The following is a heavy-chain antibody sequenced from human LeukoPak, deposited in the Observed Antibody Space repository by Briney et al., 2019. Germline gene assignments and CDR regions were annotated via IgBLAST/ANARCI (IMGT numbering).Heavy chain of an antibody. CDR1: GFTFDDHA. V-gene: IGHV3-9*01. D-gene: IGHD6-19*01. J-gene: IGHJ4*02. Sequence: GRSLRLSCAVSGFTFDDHAMHWVRPPPGKGLGWVGGINWYSDSIGYADSVKGRFTISRDSAKHSLDLQMNSLRAEDTALYCCVTNPPGIAVAGVGYFDYWGQGILVTVSS. CDR2: INWYSDSI. CDR3: VTNPPGIAVAGVGYFDY.